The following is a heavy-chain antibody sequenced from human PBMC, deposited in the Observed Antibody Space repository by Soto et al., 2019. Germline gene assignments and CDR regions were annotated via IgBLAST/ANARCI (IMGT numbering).Heavy chain of an antibody. Sequence: ASVKVSCKASGYTFTSYGISWVRQAPGQGLEWMGGISAYNGNTNYAKKLQGRVTMTTDTSTSTAYMELRSLRSDDTAVYYCARVVVVIAILAYDAFDIWGQGTMVTVSS. CDR3: ARVVVVIAILAYDAFDI. CDR2: ISAYNGNT. V-gene: IGHV1-18*01. J-gene: IGHJ3*02. CDR1: GYTFTSYG. D-gene: IGHD2-21*01.